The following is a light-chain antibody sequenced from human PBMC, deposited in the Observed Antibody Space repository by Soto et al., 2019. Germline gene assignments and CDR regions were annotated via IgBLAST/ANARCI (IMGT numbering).Light chain of an antibody. CDR1: SSDVGGYNY. J-gene: IGLJ2*01. CDR2: DVS. CDR3: SSYTSSSTLVV. V-gene: IGLV2-14*03. Sequence: QAVVTQPASVSGSPGQSITISCTGTSSDVGGYNYVSWYQQHPGKVPKLMIYDVSNRPSGVSNRFSGSKSGDTASLTISGLQAEDEADYYCSSYTSSSTLVVFGGGTQLTVL.